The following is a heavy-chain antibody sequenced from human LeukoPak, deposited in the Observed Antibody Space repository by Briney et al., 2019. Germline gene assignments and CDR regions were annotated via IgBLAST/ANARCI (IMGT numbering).Heavy chain of an antibody. D-gene: IGHD2-8*01. Sequence: SETLSLTCTVSSGSIRTSYCSWTRQPPGKGLEWIGYIYYSGSTNYNPSLKSRVTISVDTSRNQFSLKLSSVTAADTAVYYCARAPNPDFFVDWGQGTLVTVSS. CDR3: ARAPNPDFFVD. J-gene: IGHJ4*02. CDR1: SGSIRTSY. CDR2: IYYSGST. V-gene: IGHV4-59*01.